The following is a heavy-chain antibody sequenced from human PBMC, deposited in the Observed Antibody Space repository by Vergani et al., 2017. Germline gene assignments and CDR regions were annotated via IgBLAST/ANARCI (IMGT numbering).Heavy chain of an antibody. CDR2: IKSDGSIT. CDR3: VRARCSGPCFMSNWFDS. CDR1: GFSFSGYW. V-gene: IGHV3-74*02. J-gene: IGHJ5*01. D-gene: IGHD5-12*01. Sequence: VQLVESGGGVVQPGGSLRLSCGASGFSFSGYWMHWVRQSPEKGLVWVSRIKSDGSITNYADSVKGRFTISRDNAKNTLYLEMNSLRGDDTAIYYCVRARCSGPCFMSNWFDSWGQGTLVTVSS.